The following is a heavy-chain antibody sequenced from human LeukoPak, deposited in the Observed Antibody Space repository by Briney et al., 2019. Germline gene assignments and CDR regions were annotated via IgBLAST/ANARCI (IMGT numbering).Heavy chain of an antibody. Sequence: GGSLRLSYAASGFTFSSYAMSWVRQAPGKGLEWVSAISGSGGSTYYADSVKGRFTISRDNSKNTLYLQMNSLRAEDTAVYYCAPITIFGVVIPKDFDYWGQGTLVTVSS. V-gene: IGHV3-23*01. D-gene: IGHD3-3*01. CDR3: APITIFGVVIPKDFDY. CDR1: GFTFSSYA. CDR2: ISGSGGST. J-gene: IGHJ4*02.